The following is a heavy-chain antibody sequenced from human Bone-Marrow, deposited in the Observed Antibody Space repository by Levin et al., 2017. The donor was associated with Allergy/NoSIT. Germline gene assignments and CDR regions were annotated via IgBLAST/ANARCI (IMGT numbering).Heavy chain of an antibody. CDR1: GFTFDDYA. CDR3: AKGYTNGWDDY. D-gene: IGHD6-19*01. Sequence: PGGSLRLSCIGTGFTFDDYAIHWIRQAPGKGLEWVSGISWNSGTILYADSVKDRFLISRDNTKNSVNLQMNSLRPEDTAFYYCAKGYTNGWDDYWDQGTLVSVSS. J-gene: IGHJ4*02. V-gene: IGHV3-9*01. CDR2: ISWNSGTI.